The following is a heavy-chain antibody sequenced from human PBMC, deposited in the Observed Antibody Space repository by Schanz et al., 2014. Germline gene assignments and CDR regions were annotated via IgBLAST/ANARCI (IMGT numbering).Heavy chain of an antibody. V-gene: IGHV3-33*01. CDR1: GFTFSKYG. CDR3: ARDRVGASSYFRY. J-gene: IGHJ4*02. CDR2: IWYNGSNK. Sequence: QVQLVESGGGVVQPGRSLRLSCAASGFTFSKYGVHWVRQAPGKGLEWVAVIWYNGSNKYYADSVRGRFTISRDNSKNTLYLQMNNLRAEDTAVYYCARDRVGASSYFRYWGQGTLVTVSS. D-gene: IGHD1-26*01.